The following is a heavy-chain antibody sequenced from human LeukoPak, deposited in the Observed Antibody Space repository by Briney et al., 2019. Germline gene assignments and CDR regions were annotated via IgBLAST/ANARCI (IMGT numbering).Heavy chain of an antibody. D-gene: IGHD2-15*01. Sequence: GGSLRLSCAASGFTFSTYAMSWVRQAPGKGMEWVSAISGSGGNTYYADSVKGRLTISRDSSKNTLYLQMNSLRAEDTAVYYCARVRVVAATSRWFDPWGQGTLVTVSS. CDR1: GFTFSTYA. CDR2: ISGSGGNT. J-gene: IGHJ5*02. V-gene: IGHV3-23*01. CDR3: ARVRVVAATSRWFDP.